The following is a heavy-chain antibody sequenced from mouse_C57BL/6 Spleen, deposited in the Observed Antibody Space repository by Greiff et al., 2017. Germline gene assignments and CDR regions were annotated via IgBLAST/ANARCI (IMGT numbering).Heavy chain of an antibody. Sequence: EVKLVESGGDLVKPGGSLKLSCAASGFTFSSYGMSWVRQTPDKRLEWVATISSGGSYTYYPDSVKGRFTISRDNAKTTLYLQMSSLKSEDTAMYYCARQDSNYVDYWGQGTTLTVSS. CDR1: GFTFSSYG. CDR2: ISSGGSYT. J-gene: IGHJ2*01. V-gene: IGHV5-6*01. CDR3: ARQDSNYVDY. D-gene: IGHD2-5*01.